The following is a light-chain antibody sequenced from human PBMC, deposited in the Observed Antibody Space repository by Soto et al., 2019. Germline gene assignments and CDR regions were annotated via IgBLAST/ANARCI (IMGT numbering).Light chain of an antibody. CDR3: QQYGSSPT. CDR1: QSVSSSY. CDR2: GAS. Sequence: EIVLTQSPGTLYLSPGERANLSCRASQSVSSSYLAWYQQKPGQAPRLLIYGASSRATGIPDRFSGSGSGTDFTLTISRLEPEDFAVYYCQQYGSSPTFGGGTKVEIK. V-gene: IGKV3-20*01. J-gene: IGKJ4*01.